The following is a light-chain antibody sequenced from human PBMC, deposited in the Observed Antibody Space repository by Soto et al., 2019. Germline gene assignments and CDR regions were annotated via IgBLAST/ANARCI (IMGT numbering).Light chain of an antibody. CDR3: CSYAGGGYYV. CDR1: SSDVGSYNL. Sequence: QSALTQPASVSGSPGQSITISCTGSSSDVGSYNLVSWYQQHPGKAPKLMIYEGSKRPSGVSNRFSGSKSGNTASLTISGLQAEDEADYYCCSYAGGGYYVFGPGTKLTVL. CDR2: EGS. J-gene: IGLJ1*01. V-gene: IGLV2-23*01.